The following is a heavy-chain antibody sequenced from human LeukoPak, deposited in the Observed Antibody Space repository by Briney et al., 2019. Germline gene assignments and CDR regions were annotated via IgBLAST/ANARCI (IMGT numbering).Heavy chain of an antibody. Sequence: ASVTVSCKASGYTFNDYSVTWVRQAPGQGLEWMGWISVSSGSTTYAEDFQGRLTISTDSSTGTAYMEIRSLRPDDTAVYFCTRDVSRGYMDLWGQGSLVTVAS. CDR1: GYTFNDYS. V-gene: IGHV1-18*01. CDR2: ISVSSGST. D-gene: IGHD6-25*01. J-gene: IGHJ4*02. CDR3: TRDVSRGYMDL.